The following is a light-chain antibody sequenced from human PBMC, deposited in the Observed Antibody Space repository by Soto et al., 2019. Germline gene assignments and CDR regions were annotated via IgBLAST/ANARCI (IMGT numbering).Light chain of an antibody. CDR3: SSYAGGIKWV. Sequence: QSVLTQPPSASRSPGQSVTISCTGTSGDVGGYNFVSWYQQHPGKAPKFMIYEVSKRPSGVPDRFSGSKSGNTASLTVSGLQAEDEADYYCSSYAGGIKWVFGGGTKLTVL. CDR1: SGDVGGYNF. CDR2: EVS. J-gene: IGLJ3*02. V-gene: IGLV2-8*02.